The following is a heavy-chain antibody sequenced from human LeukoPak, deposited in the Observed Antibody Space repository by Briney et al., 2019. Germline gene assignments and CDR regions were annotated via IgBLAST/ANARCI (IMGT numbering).Heavy chain of an antibody. CDR1: GFTFSSYE. CDR2: ISGSGGST. D-gene: IGHD3-22*01. J-gene: IGHJ4*02. V-gene: IGHV3-23*01. Sequence: GGSLRLSCAASGFTFSSYEMNWVRQAPGKGLEWVSAISGSGGSTYYADSVKGRFTISRDNSKNTLYLQMNSLRAEDTAVYYCAKVYDSSGYYYVDYWGQGTLVTVSS. CDR3: AKVYDSSGYYYVDY.